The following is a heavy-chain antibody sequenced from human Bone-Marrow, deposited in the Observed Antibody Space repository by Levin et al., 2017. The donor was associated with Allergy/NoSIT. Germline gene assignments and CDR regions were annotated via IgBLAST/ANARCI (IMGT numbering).Heavy chain of an antibody. J-gene: IGHJ4*02. CDR3: TTPRLIYGDYGDY. CDR1: GFTFSGSA. V-gene: IGHV3-73*01. Sequence: GGSLRLSCAASGFTFSGSAMHWVRQASGKGLEWVGRIRSKANSYATAYAASVKGRFTISRDDSKNTAYLQMNSLKTEDTAVYYCTTPRLIYGDYGDYWGQGTLVTVSS. D-gene: IGHD4-17*01. CDR2: IRSKANSYAT.